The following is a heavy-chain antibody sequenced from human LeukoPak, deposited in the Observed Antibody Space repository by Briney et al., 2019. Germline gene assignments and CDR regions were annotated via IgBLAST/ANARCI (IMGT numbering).Heavy chain of an antibody. D-gene: IGHD3-22*01. V-gene: IGHV1-69*05. Sequence: SVKVSCKASGGTFISYAISWVRQAPGQGLEWMGRIIHIFGTANYGQKFQGRVTITTDESTSTAYMELSSLRSEDTAVYYCATGDYYDSSGYYPNFTFDYWGQGTLVTVSS. CDR1: GGTFISYA. J-gene: IGHJ4*02. CDR3: ATGDYYDSSGYYPNFTFDY. CDR2: IIHIFGTA.